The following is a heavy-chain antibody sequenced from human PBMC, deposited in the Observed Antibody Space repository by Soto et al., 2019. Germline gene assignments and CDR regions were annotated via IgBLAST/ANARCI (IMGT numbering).Heavy chain of an antibody. CDR2: IIPIFGTA. CDR3: ARDGGSSGWYYFDL. J-gene: IGHJ4*02. V-gene: IGHV1-69*05. D-gene: IGHD6-19*01. CDR1: GGTFSSYA. Sequence: ASVKVSCKASGGTFSSYAISWVRQAPGQGLEWMGGIIPIFGTANYAQKFQGRVTMTRDTSTSTVYMDLTSLRSEDTAVYYCARDGGSSGWYYFDLWGQGALVTVSS.